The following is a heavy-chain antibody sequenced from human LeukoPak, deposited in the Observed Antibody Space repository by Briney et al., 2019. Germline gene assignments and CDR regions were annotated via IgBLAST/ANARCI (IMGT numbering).Heavy chain of an antibody. J-gene: IGHJ4*02. CDR3: AKDSHWILFDD. CDR2: IGGSGTRT. D-gene: IGHD2-2*03. CDR1: GFTFTTYG. V-gene: IGHV3-23*01. Sequence: GGSLRLSCSASGFTFTTYGMNWVRQAPGKGLEWVSGIGGSGTRTYYADSVKGRFTISRDNSKNTLYLQMNSLGDEDTAVYYCAKDSHWILFDDWGQGTLVTVSS.